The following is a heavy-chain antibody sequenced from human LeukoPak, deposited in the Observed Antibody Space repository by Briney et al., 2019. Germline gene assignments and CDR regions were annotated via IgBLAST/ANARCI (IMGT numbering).Heavy chain of an antibody. V-gene: IGHV1-3*01. Sequence: GASVKVSCKASGYTFTSYAMHWVRQAPGQRLEWMGWINAGNGNTKYSQKFQGRVTITRDTSASTAYMELSSLRSEDTAVYYCASGGFLSGSYPLALDYWGQGTLVTVSS. CDR2: INAGNGNT. D-gene: IGHD1-26*01. J-gene: IGHJ4*02. CDR3: ASGGFLSGSYPLALDY. CDR1: GYTFTSYA.